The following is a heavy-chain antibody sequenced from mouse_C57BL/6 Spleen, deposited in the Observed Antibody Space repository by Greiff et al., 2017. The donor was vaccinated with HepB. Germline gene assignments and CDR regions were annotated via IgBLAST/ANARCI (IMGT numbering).Heavy chain of an antibody. J-gene: IGHJ2*01. CDR1: GFTFSSYA. CDR2: ISDGGSYT. D-gene: IGHD4-1*01. V-gene: IGHV5-4*03. CDR3: ARGGDWDDFDY. Sequence: EVKVVESGGGLVKPGGSLKLSCAASGFTFSSYAMSWVRQTPEKRLEWVATISDGGSYTYYPDNVKGRFTISRDNAKNNLYLQMSHLKSEDTAMYYCARGGDWDDFDYWGQGTTLTVSS.